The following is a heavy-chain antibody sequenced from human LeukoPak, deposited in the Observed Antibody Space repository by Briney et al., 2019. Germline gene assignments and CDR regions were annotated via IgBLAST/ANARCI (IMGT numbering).Heavy chain of an antibody. CDR3: ARGRDVDTAMVTGGSGWDIFDY. Sequence: SVKVSCKASGYTFTSYAISWVRQAPGQGLEWMGGIIPIFGTANYAQKFQGRVTITADESTSTAYMELSSLRSEDTAVYYCARGRDVDTAMVTGGSGWDIFDYWGQGTLVTVSS. J-gene: IGHJ4*02. CDR2: IIPIFGTA. V-gene: IGHV1-69*13. CDR1: GYTFTSYA. D-gene: IGHD5-18*01.